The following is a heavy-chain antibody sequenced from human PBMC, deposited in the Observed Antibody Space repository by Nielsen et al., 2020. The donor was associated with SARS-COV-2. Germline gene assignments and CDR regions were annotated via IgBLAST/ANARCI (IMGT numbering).Heavy chain of an antibody. CDR3: ARVPWGSGAEWTSDY. CDR1: GYSISSGYY. Sequence: ESLKISCTVSGYSISSGYYWGWIRQPPGKGLEWIGSIYHSGSTNYNPSLKSRITISVDKSKNQFSLNLSSVTAADTAIYYCARVPWGSGAEWTSDYWGQGTLVTVSS. D-gene: IGHD6-25*01. V-gene: IGHV4-38-2*02. J-gene: IGHJ4*02. CDR2: IYHSGST.